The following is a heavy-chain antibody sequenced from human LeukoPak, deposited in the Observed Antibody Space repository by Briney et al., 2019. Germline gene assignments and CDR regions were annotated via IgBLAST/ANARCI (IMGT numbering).Heavy chain of an antibody. D-gene: IGHD2-21*02. CDR1: GYTLTELS. CDR2: FDPEDGET. J-gene: IGHJ4*02. CDR3: ARAYCGGDCYLYYFDY. V-gene: IGHV1-24*01. Sequence: ASVKVSCKVSGYTLTELSMHWVRQAPGKGLEWMGGFDPEDGETIYAQKFQGRVTMTEDTSTSTAYMELRSLRSDDTAVYYCARAYCGGDCYLYYFDYWGQGTLVTVSS.